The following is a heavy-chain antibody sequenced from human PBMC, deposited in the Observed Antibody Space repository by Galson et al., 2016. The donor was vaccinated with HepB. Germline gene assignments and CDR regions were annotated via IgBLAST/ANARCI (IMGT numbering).Heavy chain of an antibody. CDR1: GFTLSSAY. Sequence: SLRLSCAASGFTLSSAYMSWVRQAPGKGLEWVGRIKSKTDGGTIDYAAPVKGRFTISRDDSTNTLYLHMNSLKTEDTAFYYFTARVYNYGFDSDYWGQGTLVTVSS. J-gene: IGHJ4*02. V-gene: IGHV3-15*01. CDR3: TARVYNYGFDSDY. CDR2: IKSKTDGGTI. D-gene: IGHD5-18*01.